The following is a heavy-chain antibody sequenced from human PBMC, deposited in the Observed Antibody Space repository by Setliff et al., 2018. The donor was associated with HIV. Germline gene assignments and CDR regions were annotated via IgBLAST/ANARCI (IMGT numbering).Heavy chain of an antibody. J-gene: IGHJ2*01. CDR3: ARDCVTRSNYYGSGSPWYFDF. Sequence: PSETLSLTCTVSGDSIGDYYWNWIRQPAGKGLEWIGRVYASAYSNYNPSLKSRVTMSVDTSQNQFSLKLRSVNAADTAVYYCARDCVTRSNYYGSGSPWYFDFWGRGILVTSPQ. D-gene: IGHD3-10*01. CDR1: GDSIGDYY. CDR2: VYASAYS. V-gene: IGHV4-4*07.